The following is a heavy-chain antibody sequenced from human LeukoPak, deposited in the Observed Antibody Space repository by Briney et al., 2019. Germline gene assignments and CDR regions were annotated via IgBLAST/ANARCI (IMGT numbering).Heavy chain of an antibody. Sequence: TGGSLRLSCAASGFTFSSYNMNWVRQAPGKGLEWISSISTRGTYIYYADSVKGRFTISRDNAKNSLFLQMNSLRAEDTAVYYCARAEVLLWFGEPPGAEYFQNWGQGTLVTVSS. D-gene: IGHD3-10*01. CDR2: ISTRGTYI. CDR3: ARAEVLLWFGEPPGAEYFQN. V-gene: IGHV3-21*01. J-gene: IGHJ1*01. CDR1: GFTFSSYN.